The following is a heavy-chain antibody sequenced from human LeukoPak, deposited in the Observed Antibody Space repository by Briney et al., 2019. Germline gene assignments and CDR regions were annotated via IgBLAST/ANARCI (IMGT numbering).Heavy chain of an antibody. CDR1: GYTFTGYY. D-gene: IGHD3-10*01. CDR2: ISGYNGNT. J-gene: IGHJ6*02. CDR3: ARVQSGPGSYYYYYYGMDV. V-gene: IGHV1-18*04. Sequence: ASGKVSCKASGYTFTGYYMHWVRQAPGQGLEWMGWISGYNGNTNYAQKLQGRVTMTTDTSTTTAYMELRSLRSDDTAVYFCARVQSGPGSYYYYYYGMDVWGQGTTVTVSS.